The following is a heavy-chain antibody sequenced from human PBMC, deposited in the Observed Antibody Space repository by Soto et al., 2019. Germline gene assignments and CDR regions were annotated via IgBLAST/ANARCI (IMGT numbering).Heavy chain of an antibody. CDR2: INPNSGGT. V-gene: IGHV1-2*04. J-gene: IGHJ6*02. Sequence: ASVKVSCKASGYTFTGYYMHWVRQAPGQGLEWMGWINPNSGGTNYAQKFQGWVTMTRETSISTAYMELSRLRSDDTAVYYCAREAPYCSSTSCYAGGMDVWGQGTTVTVSS. D-gene: IGHD2-2*01. CDR1: GYTFTGYY. CDR3: AREAPYCSSTSCYAGGMDV.